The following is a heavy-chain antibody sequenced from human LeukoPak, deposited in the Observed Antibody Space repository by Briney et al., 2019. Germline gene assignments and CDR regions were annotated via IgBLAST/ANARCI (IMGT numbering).Heavy chain of an antibody. V-gene: IGHV4-31*03. D-gene: IGHD1-26*01. J-gene: IGHJ1*01. Sequence: SETLSLTCTVSGGSISSGGYYWSWIRQHPGKGLEWIGYIYYSGSTYYNPSLKSRVTISVDTSKNQFSLKLSSVTAADTAVYYCAASSGSDEYFQHWGQGTLSPSPQ. CDR3: AASSGSDEYFQH. CDR1: GGSISSGGYY. CDR2: IYYSGST.